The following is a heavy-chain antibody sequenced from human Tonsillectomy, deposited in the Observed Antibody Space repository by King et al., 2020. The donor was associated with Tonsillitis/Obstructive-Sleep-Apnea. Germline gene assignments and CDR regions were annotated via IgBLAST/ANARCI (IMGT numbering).Heavy chain of an antibody. CDR3: ASLDHGSGWSHFGY. J-gene: IGHJ4*02. Sequence: QLQESGPGLVKPSETLSLTCSVSSEYISSNYWSWIRQPPGKGLEFIVYIYYSGSTNYNPSLKSRVTISVDTSKNKFSLNLNSVTAADTAVYYCASLDHGSGWSHFGYWGQGTLVTVSS. CDR1: SEYISSNY. CDR2: IYYSGST. D-gene: IGHD6-19*01. V-gene: IGHV4-59*01.